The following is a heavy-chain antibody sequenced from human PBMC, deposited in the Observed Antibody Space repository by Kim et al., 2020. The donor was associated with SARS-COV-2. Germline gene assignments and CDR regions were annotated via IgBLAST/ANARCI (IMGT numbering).Heavy chain of an antibody. CDR2: ISYDGSNK. V-gene: IGHV3-30-3*01. CDR1: GFTFSSYA. CDR3: ASAYDILTGYYYYYGMDV. Sequence: GGSLRRSCAASGFTFSSYAMHWVRQAPGKGLEWVAVISYDGSNKYYADSVKGRFTISRDNSKNTLYLQMNSLRAEDTAVYYCASAYDILTGYYYYYGMDVWGQGTTVTVSS. D-gene: IGHD3-9*01. J-gene: IGHJ6*02.